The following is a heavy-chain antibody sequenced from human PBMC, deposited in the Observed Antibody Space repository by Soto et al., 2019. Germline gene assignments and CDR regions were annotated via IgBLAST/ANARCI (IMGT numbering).Heavy chain of an antibody. CDR3: ARDGNFAFRGYSFGFDF. Sequence: QVQLVQSGAEVKKPGASVRVSCEASGYRFTNYYIHWVRQAPGQGLEWMGRMNLDTGGTTYAQKFQGRVTMTRDTSISTASMELSSVQSDDTAMYYCARDGNFAFRGYSFGFDFWGQGTLLTVSS. V-gene: IGHV1-2*06. CDR1: GYRFTNYY. J-gene: IGHJ4*02. CDR2: MNLDTGGT. D-gene: IGHD5-18*01.